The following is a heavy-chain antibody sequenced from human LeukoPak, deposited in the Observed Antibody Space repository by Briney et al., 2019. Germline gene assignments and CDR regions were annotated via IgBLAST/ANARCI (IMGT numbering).Heavy chain of an antibody. V-gene: IGHV5-51*01. CDR3: ARQGSYDNSGYSFDY. CDR1: GYSLINHW. J-gene: IGHJ4*02. Sequence: GESLQISSKASGYSLINHWIGWVRQMPGKGLDWMGIIYPGNADATYSPSFQGQVTISADKSTTTVYLQWSSLKASDTAMYYCARQGSYDNSGYSFDYWGQGTLVTVSS. D-gene: IGHD3-22*01. CDR2: IYPGNADA.